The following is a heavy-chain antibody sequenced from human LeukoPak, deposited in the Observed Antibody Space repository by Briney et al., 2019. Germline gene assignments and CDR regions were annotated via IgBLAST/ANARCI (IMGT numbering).Heavy chain of an antibody. D-gene: IGHD3-10*01. J-gene: IGHJ4*02. CDR3: ARDITYGSGSYYNEYYFDY. Sequence: PSETLSLPCTVAGGSISSYYWSCIRQPAGKGLEWIGRLYTSGSTNYNPSLKRRVTMSVDTSKNQFSLKLSSVTAADTAVYYCARDITYGSGSYYNEYYFDYWGQGTLVTVSS. CDR2: LYTSGST. CDR1: GGSISSYY. V-gene: IGHV4-4*07.